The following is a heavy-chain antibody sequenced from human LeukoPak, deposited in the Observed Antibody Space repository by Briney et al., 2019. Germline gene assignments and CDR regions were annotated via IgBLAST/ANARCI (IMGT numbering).Heavy chain of an antibody. CDR2: IYYSGST. D-gene: IGHD2-2*01. Sequence: SETLSLTCTVSGGSISSSSYYWGWIRQPPGKGLEWIGSIYYSGSTYYNPSLKSRVTISVDTSKNQFSLKLSSVTAADTAVYYCARRMTGLYQEYLTYYYGMDVWGQGTTVTVSS. V-gene: IGHV4-39*01. J-gene: IGHJ6*02. CDR3: ARRMTGLYQEYLTYYYGMDV. CDR1: GGSISSSSYY.